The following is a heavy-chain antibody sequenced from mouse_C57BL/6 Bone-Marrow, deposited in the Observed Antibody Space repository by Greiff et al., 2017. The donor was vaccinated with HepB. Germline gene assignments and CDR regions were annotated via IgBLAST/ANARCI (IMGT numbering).Heavy chain of an antibody. D-gene: IGHD4-1*01. CDR2: ISDGGSYT. CDR1: GFTFSSYA. CDR3: AREGTGPFAY. J-gene: IGHJ3*01. Sequence: QRVESGGGLVKPGGSLKLSCAASGFTFSSYAMSWVRQTPEKRLEWVATISDGGSYTYYPDNVKGRFTISRDNAKNNLYLQMSHLKSEDTAMYYCAREGTGPFAYWGQGTLVTVSA. V-gene: IGHV5-4*01.